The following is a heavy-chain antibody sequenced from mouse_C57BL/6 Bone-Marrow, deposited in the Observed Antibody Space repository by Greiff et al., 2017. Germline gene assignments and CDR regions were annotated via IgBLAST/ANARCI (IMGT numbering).Heavy chain of an antibody. J-gene: IGHJ1*03. CDR2: IIPSSGYT. V-gene: IGHV1-7*01. D-gene: IGHD1-1*01. Sequence: QVQLQQSGAELAKPGASVTLSCKASGYTFTSYWLHWVIQRPGQGLEWIGYIIPSSGYTKYNQTLKDKSTLTADKSSCTAYLQLSSQTYEDSAVYYCARESCDYGSWYFDVWGTGTTVTVAS. CDR1: GYTFTSYW. CDR3: ARESCDYGSWYFDV.